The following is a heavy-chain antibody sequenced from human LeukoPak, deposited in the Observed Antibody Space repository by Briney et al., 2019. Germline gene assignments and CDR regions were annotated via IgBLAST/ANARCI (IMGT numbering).Heavy chain of an antibody. J-gene: IGHJ4*02. CDR3: ARDISGRFDY. Sequence: PSQTLSLTCAISGDSVSSNSAAWNWIRQSRSRGLEWLGRTYYRSKWYIDYGVSVKSRITFNADTSKNQLSLQLNSVTPEDTAVYYCARDISGRFDYWGQGTLVTVSS. V-gene: IGHV6-1*01. CDR1: GDSVSSNSAA. D-gene: IGHD3-10*01. CDR2: TYYRSKWYI.